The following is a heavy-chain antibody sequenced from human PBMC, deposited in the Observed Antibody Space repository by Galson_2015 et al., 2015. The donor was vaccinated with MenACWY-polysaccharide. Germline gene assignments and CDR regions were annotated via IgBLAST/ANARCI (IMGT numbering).Heavy chain of an antibody. V-gene: IGHV3-7*01. J-gene: IGHJ3*02. Sequence: SLLLSCAASGFTFSCSWLRWVRPAPGPGLEWVAHITEDGSDRYYVDSVKGRFTISRDNAKKSLYLQMNSLRAEDTAVYFCARDRGYWAVDIWGQGTMVTVSS. CDR2: ITEDGSDR. CDR3: ARDRGYWAVDI. D-gene: IGHD2-15*01. CDR1: GFTFSCSW.